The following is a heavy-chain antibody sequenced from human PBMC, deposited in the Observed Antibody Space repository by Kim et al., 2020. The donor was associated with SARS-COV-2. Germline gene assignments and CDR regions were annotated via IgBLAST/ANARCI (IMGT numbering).Heavy chain of an antibody. V-gene: IGHV4-39*01. D-gene: IGHD2-2*01. CDR3: GVVVVPAAMNWFDP. CDR2: IYYSGST. Sequence: SETLSLTCTVSGGSISSSSYYWGWIRQPPGKGLEWIGSIYYSGSTYYNPSLKSRVTISVDTSKNQFSLKLSSVTAADTAVYFCGVVVVPAAMNWFDPWGQGTLVTVSS. J-gene: IGHJ5*02. CDR1: GGSISSSSYY.